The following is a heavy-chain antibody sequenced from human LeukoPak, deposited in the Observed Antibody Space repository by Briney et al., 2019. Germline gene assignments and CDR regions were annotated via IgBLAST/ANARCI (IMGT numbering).Heavy chain of an antibody. CDR1: GFTFSSYA. Sequence: GGSLRLSCAASGFTFSSYAMHWVRQAPGKGLEDVSAISSNGGSTYYANSVKGRFTISRDNSKNTLYLQMGSLRAEDMAVYYCARAPTVTNLYYFDHWGQGTLVTVSP. CDR3: ARAPTVTNLYYFDH. D-gene: IGHD4-17*01. J-gene: IGHJ4*02. CDR2: ISSNGGST. V-gene: IGHV3-64*01.